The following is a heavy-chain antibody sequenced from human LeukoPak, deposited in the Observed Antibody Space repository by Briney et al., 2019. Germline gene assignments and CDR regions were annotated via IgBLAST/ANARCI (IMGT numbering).Heavy chain of an antibody. CDR1: GYTLTELS. J-gene: IGHJ6*02. Sequence: ASVKVSCRVSGYTLTELSMHWVRQAPGKGLEWMGGFDPEDGETIYAQKFQGRVTMTEDTSTDTAYMELSSLRSEDTAVYYCATAGYGYYYYYGMDVWGQGTTVTVSS. D-gene: IGHD5-18*01. CDR3: ATAGYGYYYYYGMDV. CDR2: FDPEDGET. V-gene: IGHV1-24*01.